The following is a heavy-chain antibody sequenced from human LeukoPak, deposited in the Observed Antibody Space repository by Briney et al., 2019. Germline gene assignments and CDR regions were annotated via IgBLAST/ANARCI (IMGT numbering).Heavy chain of an antibody. V-gene: IGHV4-39*01. J-gene: IGHJ4*02. Sequence: SETLSLTCSVSGGSINSRPYYWGWIRQPPGKGLEWIGNIYYSGSTYYNPSLKSRVTISVDTSKNQLSLKLSSVTAADTAVYYCARGPPSRDGYNFNDYWGQGTLVTVSS. CDR1: GGSINSRPYY. D-gene: IGHD5-24*01. CDR3: ARGPPSRDGYNFNDY. CDR2: IYYSGST.